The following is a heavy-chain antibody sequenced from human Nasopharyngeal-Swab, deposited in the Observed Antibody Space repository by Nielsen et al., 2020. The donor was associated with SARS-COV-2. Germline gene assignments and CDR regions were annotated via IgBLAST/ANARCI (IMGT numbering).Heavy chain of an antibody. V-gene: IGHV5-51*01. Sequence: GGSLRLSCKGSGYSFTSYWIGWVRQMPGKGLEWMGIIYPGDSDTRYSTSFQGQVTISADKSISTAYLQWSSLKASDTAMYYCARLTTVTPDYFDYWGQGTLVTVSS. CDR3: ARLTTVTPDYFDY. D-gene: IGHD4-17*01. J-gene: IGHJ4*02. CDR2: IYPGDSDT. CDR1: GYSFTSYW.